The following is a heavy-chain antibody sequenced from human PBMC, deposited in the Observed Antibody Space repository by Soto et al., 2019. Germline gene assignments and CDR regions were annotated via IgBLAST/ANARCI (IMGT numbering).Heavy chain of an antibody. CDR2: IYWDDDK. J-gene: IGHJ3*02. V-gene: IGHV2-5*02. Sequence: QITLKESGPTLVKPTQTLTLTCPFSGFSLSTSGVGVGWIRQPPGKALEWLALIYWDDDKRYSPSLNSRRTITKDTSKTQVVLTMTNIDPVDTATYYCAHMWYSSSPDAFDIWGQGTMVSVSS. CDR1: GFSLSTSGVG. CDR3: AHMWYSSSPDAFDI. D-gene: IGHD6-13*01.